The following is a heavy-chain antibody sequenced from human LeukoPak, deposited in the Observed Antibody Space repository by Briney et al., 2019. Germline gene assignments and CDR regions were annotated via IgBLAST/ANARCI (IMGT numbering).Heavy chain of an antibody. CDR3: ARGGSSGYYYYFDY. D-gene: IGHD3-22*01. CDR1: GFTFSSYW. Sequence: PGGSLRLSCAASGFTFSSYWMSWVRQAPGKGLEWVANIKQDGSEKYYVDSVKGRFTISRDNAKNSLYLQMNSLRAEDTAVYYCARGGSSGYYYYFDYWGQGTLVTVSS. V-gene: IGHV3-7*01. J-gene: IGHJ4*02. CDR2: IKQDGSEK.